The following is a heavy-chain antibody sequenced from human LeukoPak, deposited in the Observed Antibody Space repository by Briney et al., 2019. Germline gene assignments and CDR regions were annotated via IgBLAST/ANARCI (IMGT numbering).Heavy chain of an antibody. CDR3: AKDSNGWYQRGSNYFDY. CDR1: GFTFSSYS. J-gene: IGHJ4*02. V-gene: IGHV3-48*01. Sequence: GGSLRLSCVASGFTFSSYSLNWVRQAQGKGREWVSYISVGGRIMSYADSVRGRFTISRDDAKNSIYLQMNSLRAEDTAEYYCAKDSNGWYQRGSNYFDYWGQGTLVTVSS. D-gene: IGHD6-19*01. CDR2: ISVGGRIM.